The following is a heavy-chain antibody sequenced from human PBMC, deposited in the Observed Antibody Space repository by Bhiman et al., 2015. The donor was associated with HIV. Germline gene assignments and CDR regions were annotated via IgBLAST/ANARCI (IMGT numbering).Heavy chain of an antibody. CDR1: GFIFSDYY. J-gene: IGHJ4*02. V-gene: IGHV3-11*04. CDR3: AREFGKGIAAAAYDY. Sequence: QVQLVESGGDLVKPGGSLRLSCAASGFIFSDYYMAWIRQAPGKGLEWVSYISSSGSTIYYADSVKGRFTSSRDNAKKSLYLQMNSLRAEDTAVYYCAREFGKGIAAAAYDYWGQGTLVTVSS. D-gene: IGHD6-13*01. CDR2: ISSSGSTI.